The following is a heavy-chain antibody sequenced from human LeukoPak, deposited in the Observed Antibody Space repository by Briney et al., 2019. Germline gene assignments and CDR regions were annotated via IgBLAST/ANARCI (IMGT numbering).Heavy chain of an antibody. CDR2: IYTSGST. Sequence: PSDTLSLTCTVSGYSISSGYYWGWIRQPAGKGLEWIGRIYTSGSTNYNPSLKSRVTISVDTSKNQFSLKLSSVTAADTAVYYCAREGEPGIAVAGNPLGYWGQGTLVTVSS. V-gene: IGHV4-61*02. CDR3: AREGEPGIAVAGNPLGY. J-gene: IGHJ4*02. CDR1: GYSISSGYY. D-gene: IGHD6-19*01.